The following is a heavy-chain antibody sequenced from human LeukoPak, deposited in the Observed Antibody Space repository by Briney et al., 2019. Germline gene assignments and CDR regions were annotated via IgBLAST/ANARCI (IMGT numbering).Heavy chain of an antibody. V-gene: IGHV4-39*07. Sequence: SETLSLTCTVSGGSISSSSYYWGWIRQPPGKGLEWIGSIYYSGSTYYNPSLKSRATISVDTSKNQFSLKLSSVTAADTAVYYCAREDIVLMVYAIAFDIWGQGTMVTVSS. D-gene: IGHD2-8*01. CDR2: IYYSGST. CDR1: GGSISSSSYY. J-gene: IGHJ3*02. CDR3: AREDIVLMVYAIAFDI.